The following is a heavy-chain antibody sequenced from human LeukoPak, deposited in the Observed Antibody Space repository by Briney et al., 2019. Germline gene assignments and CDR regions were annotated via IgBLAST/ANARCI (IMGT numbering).Heavy chain of an antibody. Sequence: GGSLRLSCAASGFSFSTSTMNWVRQAPGRGLEWVSSMSSSGSSIYYADSVKGRFTISRDNAKTSLYLQMNSLRAEDTAVYYCARSEKYSALDYWGQGTLVTVSS. V-gene: IGHV3-21*01. D-gene: IGHD6-6*01. CDR3: ARSEKYSALDY. J-gene: IGHJ4*02. CDR1: GFSFSTST. CDR2: MSSSGSSI.